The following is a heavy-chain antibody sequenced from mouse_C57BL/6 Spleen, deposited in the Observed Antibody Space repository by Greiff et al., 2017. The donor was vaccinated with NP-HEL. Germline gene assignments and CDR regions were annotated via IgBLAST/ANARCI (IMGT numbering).Heavy chain of an antibody. V-gene: IGHV1-50*01. Sequence: QVQLQQSGAELVKPGASVKLSCKASGYTFTSYWMQWVKQRPGQGLEWIGEIDPSDSYTNYNQKFKGKATLTVDTSSSTAYMQLSSLTSEDSAVYYCARTHYYGSRDYAMDYWGQGTSVTVSS. D-gene: IGHD1-1*01. CDR2: IDPSDSYT. CDR1: GYTFTSYW. CDR3: ARTHYYGSRDYAMDY. J-gene: IGHJ4*01.